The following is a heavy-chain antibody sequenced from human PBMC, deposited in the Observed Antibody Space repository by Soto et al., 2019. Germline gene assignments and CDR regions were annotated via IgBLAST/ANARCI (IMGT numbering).Heavy chain of an antibody. J-gene: IGHJ6*02. Sequence: GGSLRLSCAASGFTFSSYAMSWVRQAPGKGLEWVSAISGSGGSTYYAASVKGRFTISRDNSKNTLYLQMNSLRAEDTAVYYCAKATVTTIQDYYGMDVWGQGTTVTVS. V-gene: IGHV3-23*01. CDR1: GFTFSSYA. CDR3: AKATVTTIQDYYGMDV. CDR2: ISGSGGST. D-gene: IGHD4-4*01.